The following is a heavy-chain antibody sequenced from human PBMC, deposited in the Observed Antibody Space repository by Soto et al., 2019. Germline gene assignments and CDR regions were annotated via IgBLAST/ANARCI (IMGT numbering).Heavy chain of an antibody. CDR1: GGSISSSSYY. J-gene: IGHJ4*02. CDR3: ANSAARIAVADY. D-gene: IGHD6-19*01. CDR2: IYYSGST. V-gene: IGHV4-39*01. Sequence: SETLSLTCTVSGGSISSSSYYWGWIRQPPGKGLEWIGSIYYSGSTYYNPSLKSRVTISVDTSKNQFSLKLSSVTAADTAVYYCANSAARIAVADYWGQGTLVTVSS.